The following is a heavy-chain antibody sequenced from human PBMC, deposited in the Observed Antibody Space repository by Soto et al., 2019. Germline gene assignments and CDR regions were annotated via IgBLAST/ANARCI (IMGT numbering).Heavy chain of an antibody. V-gene: IGHV4-30-2*01. J-gene: IGHJ6*02. CDR3: ARGYSSSWYLFDGSYYYVMDV. D-gene: IGHD6-13*01. CDR1: GGSISSGGYS. CDR2: IYHSGST. Sequence: SETLSLTCAVSGGSISSGGYSWSWIRQPPGKGLEWIGYIYHSGSTYYNPSLKSRVTISVDTSKNQFSLKLSSVTAADTAVYYCARGYSSSWYLFDGSYYYVMDVCGQGTTVPVSS.